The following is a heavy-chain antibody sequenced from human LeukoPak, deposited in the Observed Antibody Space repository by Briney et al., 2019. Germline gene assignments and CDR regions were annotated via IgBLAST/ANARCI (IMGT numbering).Heavy chain of an antibody. Sequence: GGSLRLSCAASGFTFSSYSMNWVRQAPGKGLEWVSSISSSSSYIYYADSMKGRFTISRDNAKNSLYLQMNSLRAEDTAVYYCARHGPYYYDSSGPWGQGTLVTVSS. V-gene: IGHV3-21*01. CDR2: ISSSSSYI. J-gene: IGHJ5*02. CDR3: ARHGPYYYDSSGP. CDR1: GFTFSSYS. D-gene: IGHD3-22*01.